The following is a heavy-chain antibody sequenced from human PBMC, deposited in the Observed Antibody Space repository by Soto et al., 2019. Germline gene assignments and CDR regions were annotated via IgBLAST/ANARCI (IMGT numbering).Heavy chain of an antibody. J-gene: IGHJ6*02. V-gene: IGHV3-23*01. CDR2: ISGSGGST. CDR3: AKVSSSGYRYGMDV. Sequence: PGGSLRLSCAASGFTFSSYAMSWVRQAPGKGLEWVSAISGSGGSTYYADSVKGRFTISRDNSKNTLYLQMNSLRAEDTAVYYCAKVSSSGYRYGMDVWGQGTTVTVSS. CDR1: GFTFSSYA. D-gene: IGHD3-22*01.